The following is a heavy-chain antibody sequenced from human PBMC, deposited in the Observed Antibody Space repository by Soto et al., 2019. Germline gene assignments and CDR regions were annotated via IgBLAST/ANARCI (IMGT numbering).Heavy chain of an antibody. Sequence: QVQLQESGPGLVKPSETLSLTCAVSGASFGTYYWSWIRQPPGKGLEWIGYIFYSGHLKYNPSLRMRPTISVAPSKNQIPLRLPSATAADTAAYYCAREGGGYRFDSWGQGTLVTVSS. J-gene: IGHJ4*02. D-gene: IGHD1-26*01. CDR2: IFYSGHL. CDR1: GASFGTYY. V-gene: IGHV4-59*01. CDR3: AREGGGYRFDS.